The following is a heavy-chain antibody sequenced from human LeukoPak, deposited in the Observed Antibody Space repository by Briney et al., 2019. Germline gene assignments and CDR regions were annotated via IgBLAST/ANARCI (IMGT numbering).Heavy chain of an antibody. CDR2: ISGSGSTI. CDR1: GFTLSDYY. Sequence: GGSLRLSCAASGFTLSDYYMSWIRQAPGKGLEWVSYISGSGSTIYYADSVKGRFTISRDNAKNSLYLQMNSLGAEGTAVYYCARRSGSYQADFDYWGQGTLVTVSS. J-gene: IGHJ4*02. D-gene: IGHD1-26*01. CDR3: ARRSGSYQADFDY. V-gene: IGHV3-11*01.